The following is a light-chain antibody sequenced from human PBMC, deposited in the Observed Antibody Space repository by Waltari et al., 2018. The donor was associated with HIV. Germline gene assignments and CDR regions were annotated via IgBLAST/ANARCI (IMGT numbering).Light chain of an antibody. Sequence: IVLTQSPGTLSLSPGERATLSCRASQSVSSSYLAWYQQKPGQAPRLLIYGASSRATGIPDRFSGSGSGTDFILTISRLDPEDSAVYYCHQYGSSPRGTFGQGTKVEIK. CDR2: GAS. CDR1: QSVSSSY. V-gene: IGKV3-20*01. J-gene: IGKJ1*01. CDR3: HQYGSSPRGT.